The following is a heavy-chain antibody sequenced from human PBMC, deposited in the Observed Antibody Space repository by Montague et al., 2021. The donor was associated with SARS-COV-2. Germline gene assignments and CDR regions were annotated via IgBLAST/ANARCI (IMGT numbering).Heavy chain of an antibody. D-gene: IGHD3-22*01. J-gene: IGHJ4*02. V-gene: IGHV3-7*05. CDR1: GFTFSTFW. CDR2: IKQDGSEK. CDR3: ARGYDSSGYQY. Sequence: SLSLSWAASGFTFSTFWMTWVRQVPGEGLEWVANIKQDGSEKYYVDSVKGRFTISRDNAKNSLYLQLDSLRAEDTAVYYCARGYDSSGYQYWGQGTLVTVSS.